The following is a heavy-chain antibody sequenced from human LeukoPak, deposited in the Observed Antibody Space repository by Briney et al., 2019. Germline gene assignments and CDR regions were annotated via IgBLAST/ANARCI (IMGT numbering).Heavy chain of an antibody. D-gene: IGHD4-23*01. CDR3: ARVSRGNSVGGDY. CDR2: IYHSGST. V-gene: IGHV4-38-2*02. Sequence: SETLSLTCTVSGYSISSGYYWGWIRQPPGKGLEWIGSIYHSGSTYYNPSLKSRVTISVDTSKNQFSLKLSSVTAADTAMYYCARVSRGNSVGGDYWGQGTLVTVSS. CDR1: GYSISSGYY. J-gene: IGHJ4*02.